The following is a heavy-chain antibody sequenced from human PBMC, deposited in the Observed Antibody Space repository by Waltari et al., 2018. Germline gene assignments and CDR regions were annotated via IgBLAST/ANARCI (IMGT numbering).Heavy chain of an antibody. Sequence: QVQLVESGGGVVQPGGSLRLSCAASGFTFSSYGMHWVRQAPGKGLEWVAFIRYDGSNKYYADSVKGRFTISRDNSKNTLYLQMNSLRAEDTAVYYCAKDQLLPQEYYFDYWGQGTLVTVSS. CDR3: AKDQLLPQEYYFDY. J-gene: IGHJ4*02. CDR2: IRYDGSNK. D-gene: IGHD3-10*01. V-gene: IGHV3-30*02. CDR1: GFTFSSYG.